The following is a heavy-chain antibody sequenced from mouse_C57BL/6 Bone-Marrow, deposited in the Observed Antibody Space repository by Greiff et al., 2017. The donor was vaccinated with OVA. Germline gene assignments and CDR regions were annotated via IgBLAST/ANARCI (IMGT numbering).Heavy chain of an antibody. J-gene: IGHJ4*01. Sequence: EVQLQQSGAELVRPGASVKLSCTASGFNIKDDYMHWVKQRPEQGLEWIGWIDPENGDTEYASKFQGKATITADTSSNTAYLQLSSLTSEDTAVYYCTTGLRRYHRGQGTAVTVTA. CDR1: GFNIKDDY. CDR3: TTGLRRYH. V-gene: IGHV14-4*01. D-gene: IGHD1-1*01. CDR2: IDPENGDT.